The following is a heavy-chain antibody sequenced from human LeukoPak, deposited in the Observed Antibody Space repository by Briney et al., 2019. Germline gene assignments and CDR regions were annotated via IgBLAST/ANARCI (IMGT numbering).Heavy chain of an antibody. CDR3: AKADCSSTSCYIFDY. D-gene: IGHD2-2*02. CDR1: GFTFSSYA. V-gene: IGHV3-23*01. CDR2: ISGSGGST. Sequence: GGSLRLSCAASGFTFSSYAMSWVCQAPGKGLEWVSAISGSGGSTYYADSVKGRFTISRDNSKNTLYLQMNSLRAEDTAVYYCAKADCSSTSCYIFDYWGQGTLVTVSS. J-gene: IGHJ4*02.